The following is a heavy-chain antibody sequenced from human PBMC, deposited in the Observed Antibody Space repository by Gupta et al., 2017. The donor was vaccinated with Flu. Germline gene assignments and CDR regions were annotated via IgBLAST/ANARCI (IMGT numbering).Heavy chain of an antibody. D-gene: IGHD6-13*01. J-gene: IGHJ3*02. Sequence: VRQARGQGLQWMGGIKNKTGNATFAQGLAGRFVFSRDTSVSTAYLQISRRETEDTATYYCARGDSWEAHSLDIWGQGSMVAVSS. CDR3: ARGDSWEAHSLDI. V-gene: IGHV7-4-1*02. CDR2: IKNKTGNA.